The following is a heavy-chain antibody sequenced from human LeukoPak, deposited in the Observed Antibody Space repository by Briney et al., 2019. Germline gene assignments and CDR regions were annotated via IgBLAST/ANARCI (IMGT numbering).Heavy chain of an antibody. V-gene: IGHV3-21*01. CDR3: ARGNRREMATIRRFGKFDI. CDR2: ISSSSSYI. CDR1: GFTFSSYS. D-gene: IGHD5-12*01. J-gene: IGHJ3*02. Sequence: GGSLRLSCAASGFTFSSYSMNWVRQAPGKGLEWVSSISSSSSYIYYADSVKGRFTISRDNAKNSLYLQMNSLRAEDTAVYYCARGNRREMATIRRFGKFDIWGQGTMVTVSS.